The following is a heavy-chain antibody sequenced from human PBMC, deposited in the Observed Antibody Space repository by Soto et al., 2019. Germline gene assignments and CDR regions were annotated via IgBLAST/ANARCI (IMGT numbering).Heavy chain of an antibody. D-gene: IGHD3-16*01. Sequence: PGGSLRLSCAASGFTFSSYAMYWVRQAPGKGLEWVAVISYDGSNKYYADSVKGRFTISRDNSKNTLYLQMNSLRAEDTAAYYCARDGGRYWGQGTLVTVS. CDR1: GFTFSSYA. CDR3: ARDGGRY. V-gene: IGHV3-30-3*01. CDR2: ISYDGSNK. J-gene: IGHJ4*02.